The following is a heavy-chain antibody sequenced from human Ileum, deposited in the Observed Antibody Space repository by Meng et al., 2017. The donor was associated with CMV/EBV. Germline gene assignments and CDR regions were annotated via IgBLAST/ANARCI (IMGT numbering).Heavy chain of an antibody. Sequence: GELWVLGGRLWKPGGSLTLPCETSGFILNDVWMNWVRQAPGKGLEWLGRVKKKIEGGATDYSAPAKDRFIISRDDSKNMVYLQMNSLKTEDTAMYYCTSRIRTTNDYWGRGTLVTVSS. J-gene: IGHJ4*02. D-gene: IGHD4-11*01. CDR1: GFILNDVW. V-gene: IGHV3-15*01. CDR2: VKKKIEGGAT. CDR3: TSRIRTTNDY.